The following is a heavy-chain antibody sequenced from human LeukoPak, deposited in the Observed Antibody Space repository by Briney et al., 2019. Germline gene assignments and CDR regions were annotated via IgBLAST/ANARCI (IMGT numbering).Heavy chain of an antibody. CDR3: AAVQVGANYYFDY. D-gene: IGHD1-26*01. V-gene: IGHV1-58*02. Sequence: SVKVSCKASGFTFTSSAMQWVRHARGQRLEWIGWIVVGSGNTNYAPKFQERVALTRDMSTSRAYMELSSLRSEDTAVYYCAAVQVGANYYFDYWGQGTLVTVSS. J-gene: IGHJ4*02. CDR1: GFTFTSSA. CDR2: IVVGSGNT.